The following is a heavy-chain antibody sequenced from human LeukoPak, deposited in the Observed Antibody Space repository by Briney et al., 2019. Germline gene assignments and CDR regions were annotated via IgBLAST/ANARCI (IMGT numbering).Heavy chain of an antibody. Sequence: GGSLRLSCAASGFTFSSYGMNWVRQAPGKGLEWVSYISSSGSTIYYADSVKGRFTISRDNAKNSLYLQMNSLRAEDTAVYYCARVGATIAFDIWGQGTLVTVSS. CDR3: ARVGATIAFDI. V-gene: IGHV3-48*03. CDR2: ISSSGSTI. J-gene: IGHJ4*02. D-gene: IGHD1-26*01. CDR1: GFTFSSYG.